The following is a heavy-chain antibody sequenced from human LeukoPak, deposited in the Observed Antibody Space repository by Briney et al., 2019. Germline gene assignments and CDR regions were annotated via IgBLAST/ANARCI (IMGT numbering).Heavy chain of an antibody. CDR1: GGSISSYY. J-gene: IGHJ4*02. CDR2: IYYSGGT. CDR3: ARLFYGSHFDY. Sequence: SETLSLTCTVSGGSISSYYWSWIRQPPGKGLEWIGYIYYSGGTNYNPSLKSRVTISVDTSKNQFSLKLSSVTAADTAVYYCARLFYGSHFDYWGQGTLVTVSS. V-gene: IGHV4-59*08. D-gene: IGHD2/OR15-2a*01.